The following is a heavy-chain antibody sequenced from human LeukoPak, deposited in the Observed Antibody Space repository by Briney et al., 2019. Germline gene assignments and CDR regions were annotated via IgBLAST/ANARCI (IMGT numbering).Heavy chain of an antibody. CDR2: ISAYNGNT. J-gene: IGHJ2*01. V-gene: IGHV1-18*01. CDR1: GYTFTSYG. D-gene: IGHD2-15*01. Sequence: ASVKVSCKASGYTFTSYGISWVRQAPGQGLEWMGWISAYNGNTNYAQKLQGRVTMTTDTSTSTAYMELRSLRSDDTAVYYCARENRGWLPYCSGGSCYSSYWYFDLWGRGTLVTVSS. CDR3: ARENRGWLPYCSGGSCYSSYWYFDL.